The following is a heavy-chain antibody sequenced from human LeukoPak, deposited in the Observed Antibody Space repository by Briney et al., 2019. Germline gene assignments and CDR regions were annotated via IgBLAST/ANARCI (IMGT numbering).Heavy chain of an antibody. CDR1: GFTFSSYA. D-gene: IGHD2-2*01. CDR2: ISGSGGST. Sequence: PGGSLRLSCAASGFTFSSYAMSWVRQAPGKGLEWVSAISGSGGSTYYADSVKGRFTISRDNSKSTLYLQMNSLRAEDTAVYYCAKDGYCSSTSCDYYYYYMDVWGKGTTVTVSS. V-gene: IGHV3-23*01. J-gene: IGHJ6*03. CDR3: AKDGYCSSTSCDYYYYYMDV.